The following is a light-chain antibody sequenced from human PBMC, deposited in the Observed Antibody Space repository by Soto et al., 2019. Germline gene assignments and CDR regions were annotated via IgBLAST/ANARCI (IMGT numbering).Light chain of an antibody. V-gene: IGLV2-14*01. J-gene: IGLJ2*01. CDR3: SSYTTSSILV. CDR2: EVS. Sequence: QSALTQPASVSGSPGQSITISCTGTSSDVGGYNYVSWYQQHPGKAPKVMIYEVSNRPSGVSNRFSGSKSGNTASLTISGLQAEDEAEYYCSSYTTSSILVFGEGTKLTVL. CDR1: SSDVGGYNY.